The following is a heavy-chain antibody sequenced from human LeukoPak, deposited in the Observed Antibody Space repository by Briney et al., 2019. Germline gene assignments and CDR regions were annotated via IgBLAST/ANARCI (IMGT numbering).Heavy chain of an antibody. CDR3: AGGSGSYYYYGMDV. CDR2: IYYSGST. Sequence: SETLSLTCTVSGGSVSRGSYYWSWIRQPPGKGLEWIGYIYYSGSTNYNPSLKSRVTISVDTSKNQFTLKLSSVTAADTAVYYCAGGSGSYYYYGMDVWAKGPRSPSPQ. J-gene: IGHJ6*04. D-gene: IGHD3-10*01. CDR1: GGSVSRGSYY. V-gene: IGHV4-61*01.